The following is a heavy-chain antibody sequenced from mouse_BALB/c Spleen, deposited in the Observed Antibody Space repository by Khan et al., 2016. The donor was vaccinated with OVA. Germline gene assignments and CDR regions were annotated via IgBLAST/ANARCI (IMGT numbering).Heavy chain of an antibody. D-gene: IGHD6-1*01. CDR2: INPSDGGT. Sequence: QVQLQQPGAELVKPGASVKLSCKASGYTFISYYMYWVKQRPGLGLEWIGGINPSDGGTNYNEKFKSKATLTVDKSSSTAYMQLSSLTSEDSAVFYCTSSGWAAVAYWGQGTLVTVSA. V-gene: IGHV1S81*02. J-gene: IGHJ3*01. CDR1: GYTFISYY. CDR3: TSSGWAAVAY.